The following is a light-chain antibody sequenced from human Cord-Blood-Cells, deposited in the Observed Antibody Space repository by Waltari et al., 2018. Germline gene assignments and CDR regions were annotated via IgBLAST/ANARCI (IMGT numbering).Light chain of an antibody. V-gene: IGLV2-23*01. CDR1: SSHVGRYNL. CDR2: EGS. J-gene: IGLJ3*02. Sequence: QSALTQPASVSGSPGQPITISCTGTSSHVGRYNLVSWYHQHPGKAPKLMIYEGSKRPSGVSNRFSGSKSGNTASLTISGLQAEDEADYYCCSYAGSSTWVFGGGTKLTVL. CDR3: CSYAGSSTWV.